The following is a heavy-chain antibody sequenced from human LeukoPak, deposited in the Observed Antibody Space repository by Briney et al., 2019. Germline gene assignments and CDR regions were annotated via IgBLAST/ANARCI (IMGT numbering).Heavy chain of an antibody. J-gene: IGHJ4*02. Sequence: ASVKVSCKASGGTFSSYAISWVRQAPGQGLEWMGWISAYNGNTNYAQKLQGRVTMTTDTSTSTAYMELRSLRSDDTAVYYCARDVDYYGSGSYNYWGQGTLVTVSS. D-gene: IGHD3-10*01. CDR2: ISAYNGNT. V-gene: IGHV1-18*01. CDR3: ARDVDYYGSGSYNY. CDR1: GGTFSSYA.